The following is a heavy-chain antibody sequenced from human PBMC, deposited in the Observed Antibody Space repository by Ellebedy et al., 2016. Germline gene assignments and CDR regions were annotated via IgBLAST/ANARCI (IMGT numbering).Heavy chain of an antibody. CDR1: GGSFSGYY. D-gene: IGHD2-15*01. V-gene: IGHV4-34*01. CDR2: INHSGST. CDR3: ARGAIGGGSRYQVVAATPGFDY. J-gene: IGHJ4*02. Sequence: SETLSLXXAVYGGSFSGYYWSWIRQPPGKGLEWIGEINHSGSTNYNPSLKSRVTISVDTSKNQFSLKLSSVTAADTAVYYCARGAIGGGSRYQVVAATPGFDYWGQGTLVTVSS.